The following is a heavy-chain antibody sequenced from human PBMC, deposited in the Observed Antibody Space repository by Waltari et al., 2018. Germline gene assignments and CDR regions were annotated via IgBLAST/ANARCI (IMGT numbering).Heavy chain of an antibody. CDR1: GDSISNSY. D-gene: IGHD4-17*01. CDR2: VYTRGST. V-gene: IGHV4-4*07. CDR3: ARDRREDFGDYDPLFDY. J-gene: IGHJ4*02. Sequence: HLQESGPGLVKPSETLSLTCDVSGDSISNSYWCWIRQSAGKELEWIGRVYTRGSTNDNPALMGRITVSEDTSKNQISLKIDSVTAADTAVYYCARDRREDFGDYDPLFDYWGQGVLVTVSS.